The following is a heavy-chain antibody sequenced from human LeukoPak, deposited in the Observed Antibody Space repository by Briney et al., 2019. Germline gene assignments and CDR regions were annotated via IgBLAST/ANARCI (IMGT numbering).Heavy chain of an antibody. V-gene: IGHV4-34*01. Sequence: SETLSLTCAVYGGSFSGYYWSWIRQPPGKGLEWIGEINHSGSTNYNPSLKSRVTISVDTSKNQFSLKLSSVTAADTAVYYCARGEAAAGYRIRFDPWGQGTLVTVSS. CDR2: INHSGST. CDR3: ARGEAAAGYRIRFDP. D-gene: IGHD6-13*01. J-gene: IGHJ5*02. CDR1: GGSFSGYY.